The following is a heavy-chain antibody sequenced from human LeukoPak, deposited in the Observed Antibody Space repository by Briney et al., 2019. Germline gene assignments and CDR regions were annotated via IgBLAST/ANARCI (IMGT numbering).Heavy chain of an antibody. Sequence: SETLSLTCDVYGGSFSGYFWSWIRQPPGKGLEWIGHIYYSGSTNYNPSLKSRVTISVDTSKNQFSLKLSSVTAADTAVYYCARASSSWYFDYWGQGTLVTVSS. CDR2: IYYSGST. CDR3: ARASSSWYFDY. D-gene: IGHD6-13*01. CDR1: GGSFSGYF. J-gene: IGHJ4*02. V-gene: IGHV4-59*01.